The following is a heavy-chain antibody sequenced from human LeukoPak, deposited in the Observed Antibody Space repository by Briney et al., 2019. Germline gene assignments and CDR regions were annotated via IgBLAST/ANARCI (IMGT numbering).Heavy chain of an antibody. CDR2: IYYSGST. CDR3: AREPVYYYDSSGYPPNRDAFDI. V-gene: IGHV4-59*01. J-gene: IGHJ3*02. D-gene: IGHD3-22*01. CDR1: GGSISSYY. Sequence: KASETLSLTCTVSGGSISSYYWSWIRQPPGKGLEWLGYIYYSGSTNYNPSLKSRVTISVDTSKNQFSLKLSSVTAADTAVYYCAREPVYYYDSSGYPPNRDAFDIWGQGTMVTVSS.